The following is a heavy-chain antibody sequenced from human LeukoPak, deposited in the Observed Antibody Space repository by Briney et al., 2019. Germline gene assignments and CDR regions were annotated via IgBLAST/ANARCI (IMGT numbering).Heavy chain of an antibody. Sequence: PGGSLRLSCAASGFTFGTYWMNWVRQAPGKGLEWVANIKQDASERNYVDSVKGRFTISRDNAKNSVYPQMNSLRAEDTAVYYCVRGWQLDYWGQGALVTVSS. CDR3: VRGWQLDY. J-gene: IGHJ4*02. D-gene: IGHD2-15*01. V-gene: IGHV3-7*01. CDR2: IKQDASER. CDR1: GFTFGTYW.